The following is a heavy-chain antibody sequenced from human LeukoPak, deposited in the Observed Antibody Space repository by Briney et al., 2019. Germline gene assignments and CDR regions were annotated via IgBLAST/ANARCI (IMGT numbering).Heavy chain of an antibody. D-gene: IGHD2-15*01. CDR1: GFTFSSYA. Sequence: GGSLRLSCAASGFTFSSYAMSWVRQAPGKGLEWVSAISGSGGSTYYADSVKGRFTISRDNAKNSLYLQMNSLRAEDTAVYYCARDLGYCSGGSCYADAFDIWGQGTMVTVSS. J-gene: IGHJ3*02. CDR3: ARDLGYCSGGSCYADAFDI. CDR2: ISGSGGST. V-gene: IGHV3-23*01.